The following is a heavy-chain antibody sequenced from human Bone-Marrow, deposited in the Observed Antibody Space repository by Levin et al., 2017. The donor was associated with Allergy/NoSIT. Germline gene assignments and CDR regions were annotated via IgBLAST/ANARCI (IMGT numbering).Heavy chain of an antibody. Sequence: GGSLRLSCETSGFTFSNYALNWVRQSPGRGLEWLSYISTTNVMYYGDSVKGRLTISRDNAKSSLYLQMHSLTAEDTAVSYCVRGDFGGVGYYYGMDVWGQGTTVIVSS. CDR3: VRGDFGGVGYYYGMDV. V-gene: IGHV3-48*01. CDR1: GFTFSNYA. CDR2: ISTTNVM. D-gene: IGHD2-8*02. J-gene: IGHJ6*02.